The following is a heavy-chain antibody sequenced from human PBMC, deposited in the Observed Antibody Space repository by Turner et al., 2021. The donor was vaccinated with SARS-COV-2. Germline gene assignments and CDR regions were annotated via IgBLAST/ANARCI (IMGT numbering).Heavy chain of an antibody. Sequence: QVQLVQSGAEEKKPGASVKVPCKISGYTLTELSMYWVRQAPGKGLEWMGGFDPEDGETIYAQNFQGRVTMTEDTSTDTAYMELSSLRSEDTAVYFCATGYQLRVNWFDPWGQGTLVTVSS. D-gene: IGHD2-2*01. CDR1: GYTLTELS. CDR3: ATGYQLRVNWFDP. V-gene: IGHV1-24*01. CDR2: FDPEDGET. J-gene: IGHJ5*02.